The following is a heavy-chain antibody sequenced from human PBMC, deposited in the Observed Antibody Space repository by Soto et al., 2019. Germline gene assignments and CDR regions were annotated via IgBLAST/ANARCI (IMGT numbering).Heavy chain of an antibody. CDR1: GGSISSSSYY. Sequence: SETLSLTCNVSGGSISSSSYYWGWIRQPPGKGLEWIASIYYSGHTYYNPSLKSRVTISVDTSKNQFSLKLSSVTAADTAVYYCASQHYYDSSGYYVAYWGQGTLVTSPQ. D-gene: IGHD3-22*01. J-gene: IGHJ4*02. CDR2: IYYSGHT. V-gene: IGHV4-39*01. CDR3: ASQHYYDSSGYYVAY.